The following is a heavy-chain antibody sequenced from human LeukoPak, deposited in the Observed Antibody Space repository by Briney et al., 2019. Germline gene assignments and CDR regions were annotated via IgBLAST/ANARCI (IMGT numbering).Heavy chain of an antibody. D-gene: IGHD3-10*01. CDR3: AKPGPSTYYYYYYMDV. Sequence: TGGSLRLSCAASGFTFSSYAMSWVRQAPGKGLEWVSAISGSGGSTYYADSVKGRFTISRDNSKNSLYLQMNSLRTEDTALYYCAKPGPSTYYYYYYMDVWGKGTTVTVSS. J-gene: IGHJ6*03. CDR2: ISGSGGST. CDR1: GFTFSSYA. V-gene: IGHV3-23*01.